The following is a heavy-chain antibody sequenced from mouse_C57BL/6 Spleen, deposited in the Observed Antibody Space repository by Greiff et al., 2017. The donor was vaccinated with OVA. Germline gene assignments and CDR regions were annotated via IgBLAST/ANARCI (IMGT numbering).Heavy chain of an antibody. J-gene: IGHJ2*01. CDR3: SSANWVLY. Sequence: LVESGAELVRPGASVTLSCKASGYTFTDYEMHWVKQTPVHGLEWIGAIDPETGGTAYNQKFKGKAILTADKSSSTAYMELRSLTSEDSAVYYCSSANWVLYWGQGTTLTVSS. CDR1: GYTFTDYE. D-gene: IGHD4-1*01. CDR2: IDPETGGT. V-gene: IGHV1-15*01.